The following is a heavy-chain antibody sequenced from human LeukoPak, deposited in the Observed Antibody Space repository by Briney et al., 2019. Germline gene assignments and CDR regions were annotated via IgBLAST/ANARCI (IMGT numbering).Heavy chain of an antibody. Sequence: PGGSLRLSCAASGFTFSSYAMSWVRQAPGKGLEWVSAISGSGGSTYYADSVKGRFTISRDNSKNTLYLQMNRLRAEDTAVYYCAKDHYYDSCAFDYWGQGTLVNVSS. CDR3: AKDHYYDSCAFDY. CDR1: GFTFSSYA. CDR2: ISGSGGST. V-gene: IGHV3-23*01. J-gene: IGHJ4*02. D-gene: IGHD3-22*01.